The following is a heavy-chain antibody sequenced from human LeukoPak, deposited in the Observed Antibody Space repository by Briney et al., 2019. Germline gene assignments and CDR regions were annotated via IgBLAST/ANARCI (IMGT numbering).Heavy chain of an antibody. D-gene: IGHD3-22*01. J-gene: IGHJ4*02. CDR3: ARVTMEYYYDSSGYYYPDY. Sequence: SETLSLTCTVSGGSISSGGYYWSWIRQHPGKGLEWIVYIYYSGSTYYNPSLKSRVTISVDTSKNQFSLKLSSVTAADTAVYYCARVTMEYYYDSSGYYYPDYWGQGTLVTVSS. V-gene: IGHV4-31*03. CDR2: IYYSGST. CDR1: GGSISSGGYY.